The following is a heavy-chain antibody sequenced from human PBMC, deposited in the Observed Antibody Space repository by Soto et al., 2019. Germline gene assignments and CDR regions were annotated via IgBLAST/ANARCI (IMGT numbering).Heavy chain of an antibody. D-gene: IGHD2-8*02. CDR3: ARDVLYSTYGMDV. Sequence: EVQLVESGGGLIQPGGSLRLSCAASGFTVSSNYMSWFRQAPGKGLEWVSVIYSGGSTYYADSVKGRFTISRDNSKNTLYLQMNSLRAEDTAVYYCARDVLYSTYGMDVWGQGTTVTVSS. V-gene: IGHV3-53*01. J-gene: IGHJ6*02. CDR2: IYSGGST. CDR1: GFTVSSNY.